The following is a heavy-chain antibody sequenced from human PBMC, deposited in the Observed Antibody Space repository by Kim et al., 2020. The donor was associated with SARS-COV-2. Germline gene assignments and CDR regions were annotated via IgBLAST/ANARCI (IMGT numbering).Heavy chain of an antibody. D-gene: IGHD6-6*01. CDR3: ARAAAARLNWFDP. V-gene: IGHV4-34*01. J-gene: IGHJ5*02. CDR1: GGSFSGYY. CDR2: INHSGST. Sequence: SETLSLTCAVYGGSFSGYYWSWIRQPPGKGLEWIGEINHSGSTNYNPSLKSRVTISVDTSKNQFSLKLSSVTAADTAVYYCARAAAARLNWFDPWGQGTLVTVSS.